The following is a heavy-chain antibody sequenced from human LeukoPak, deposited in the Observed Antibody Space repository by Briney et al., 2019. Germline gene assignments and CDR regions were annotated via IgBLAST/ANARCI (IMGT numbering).Heavy chain of an antibody. CDR1: GGSISSSSYY. Sequence: SETLSLTCTVSGGSISSSSYYWGWIRQPPGKGLEWSGSIYYSGSTYYNPSLKSRVTISVDTSKNQFSLKLSSVTAADTAVYYCARSVRYYDSSGYHDYWGQGTLVTVSS. CDR3: ARSVRYYDSSGYHDY. D-gene: IGHD3-22*01. J-gene: IGHJ4*02. CDR2: IYYSGST. V-gene: IGHV4-39*07.